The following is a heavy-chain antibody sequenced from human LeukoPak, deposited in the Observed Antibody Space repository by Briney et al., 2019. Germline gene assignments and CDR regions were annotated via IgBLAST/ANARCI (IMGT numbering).Heavy chain of an antibody. Sequence: GGSLRLSCAASGFTFSDYWMSWVRQAPGKGLEWVANIKQDGSEKYYVDSVKGRFTISRDDARNSLYLQMNSLRAEDTAVYYCARGWGSNVYASAFDVWGQGTMVTVSS. V-gene: IGHV3-7*01. J-gene: IGHJ3*01. CDR1: GFTFSDYW. CDR3: ARGWGSNVYASAFDV. D-gene: IGHD3-16*01. CDR2: IKQDGSEK.